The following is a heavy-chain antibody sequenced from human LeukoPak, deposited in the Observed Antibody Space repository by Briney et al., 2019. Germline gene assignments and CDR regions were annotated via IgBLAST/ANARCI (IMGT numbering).Heavy chain of an antibody. Sequence: PSETLSLTCTVSGGSISNSYWSWIRQPAGKGLEWIGRIHTSGSTNYNPSLKSRVTMSVDTSKNQFSLKLSSVTAADTAVYYCARGICSSTSCYTPGAFDVWGQGTMVTVSS. CDR2: IHTSGST. CDR3: ARGICSSTSCYTPGAFDV. J-gene: IGHJ3*01. V-gene: IGHV4-4*07. CDR1: GGSISNSY. D-gene: IGHD2-2*02.